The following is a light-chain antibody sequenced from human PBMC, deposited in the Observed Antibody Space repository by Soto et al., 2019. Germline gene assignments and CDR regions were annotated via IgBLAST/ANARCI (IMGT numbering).Light chain of an antibody. V-gene: IGLV2-14*03. J-gene: IGLJ2*01. CDR1: SSDIGAYNF. CDR3: TSWITSTTMI. Sequence: QSALTQPASVSGSPGQSITISCTGTSSDIGAYNFVSWYQQHPGKAPKLMLYDVNIRPSGVSNRFSGSKSGNTASLTISGLQAEDEADYYCTSWITSTTMIFGGGTMLTV. CDR2: DVN.